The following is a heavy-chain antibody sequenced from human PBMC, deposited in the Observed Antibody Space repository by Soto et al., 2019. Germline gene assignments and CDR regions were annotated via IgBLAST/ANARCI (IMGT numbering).Heavy chain of an antibody. CDR1: GGSISSGDYY. J-gene: IGHJ6*02. D-gene: IGHD5-18*01. CDR2: IYYSGST. Sequence: QVQLQESGPGLVKPSQTLSLTCTVSGGSISSGDYYWSWIRQPPGKGLEWIGYIYYSGSTYYNPSLKSRVTISVDTSKNQFSLKLSSVTAADTAVYYCARDTAPTSYYYYYGMDVWGQGTTVTVSS. V-gene: IGHV4-30-4*01. CDR3: ARDTAPTSYYYYYGMDV.